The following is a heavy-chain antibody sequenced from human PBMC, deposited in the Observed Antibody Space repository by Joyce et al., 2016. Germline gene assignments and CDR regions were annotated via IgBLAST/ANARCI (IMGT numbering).Heavy chain of an antibody. Sequence: QVQLQESGPGLVKPSETLSLTCTVSGGSVSSGSYYWTWIRQPPGKGLEWIGYIYYSGSTNSNSSRESRVTMSVDTSKNQFSLKLTAVTAAETAVYYCAREAGGYTYGYVPYYYGMDVWGQGTTVTVSS. V-gene: IGHV4-61*01. J-gene: IGHJ6*02. CDR1: GGSVSSGSYY. D-gene: IGHD5-18*01. CDR3: AREAGGYTYGYVPYYYGMDV. CDR2: IYYSGST.